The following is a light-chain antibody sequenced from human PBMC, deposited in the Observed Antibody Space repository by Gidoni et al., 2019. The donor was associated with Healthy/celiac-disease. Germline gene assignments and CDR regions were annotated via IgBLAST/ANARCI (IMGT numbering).Light chain of an antibody. Sequence: DIQTTQSPSSLSASVADRVTITCQASQDIRNYLNWYQQKPGTAPQLLIYEPSNLEKGVPSRLSGGGCGTDCTFPISRLLPEDIATYYCEQYDTLPLTFGGGTKVEIK. J-gene: IGKJ4*01. CDR3: EQYDTLPLT. V-gene: IGKV1-33*01. CDR1: QDIRNY. CDR2: EPS.